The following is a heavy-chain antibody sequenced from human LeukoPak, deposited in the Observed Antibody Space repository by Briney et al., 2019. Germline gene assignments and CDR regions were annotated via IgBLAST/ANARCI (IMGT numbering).Heavy chain of an antibody. Sequence: GGSLRLSCATSGFTFSNYDMHWVRHVTGKGLEWVSGIGTAGDTYYPGSVKGRFTISRENAKNFLYLQMNSLRAGDTAVYYCTRAARSGYSYGWSFDFWGQGTLVTVSS. CDR3: TRAARSGYSYGWSFDF. CDR1: GFTFSNYD. D-gene: IGHD3-10*01. CDR2: IGTAGDT. V-gene: IGHV3-13*01. J-gene: IGHJ4*02.